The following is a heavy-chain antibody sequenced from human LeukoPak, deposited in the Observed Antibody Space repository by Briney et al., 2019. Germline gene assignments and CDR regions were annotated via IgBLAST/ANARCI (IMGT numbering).Heavy chain of an antibody. Sequence: GGSLRLSCAASGFTFSSYSMNWVRQAPGKGLEWVSSISSSSSYIYYADSVKGRFTISRDNAKNSLYLQMNSLRAEDTAVYYCARDLGRPPYDSGGGMDVWGQGTTVTVSS. D-gene: IGHD3-10*01. CDR2: ISSSSSYI. J-gene: IGHJ6*02. CDR3: ARDLGRPPYDSGGGMDV. V-gene: IGHV3-21*01. CDR1: GFTFSSYS.